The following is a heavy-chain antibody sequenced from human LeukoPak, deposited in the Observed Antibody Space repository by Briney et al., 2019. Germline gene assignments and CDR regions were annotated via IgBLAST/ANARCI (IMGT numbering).Heavy chain of an antibody. J-gene: IGHJ4*02. CDR2: ISAYNGNT. CDR1: GYTFTSYG. Sequence: ASVKVSCKASGYTFTSYGISWVRQAPGQGLEWMGWISAYNGNTNYAQKLQGRVTMTTDTSTSTAYMELRSLRSEDTAVYYCAFFIAAAGADYWGQGTLVTVSS. CDR3: AFFIAAAGADY. D-gene: IGHD6-13*01. V-gene: IGHV1-18*01.